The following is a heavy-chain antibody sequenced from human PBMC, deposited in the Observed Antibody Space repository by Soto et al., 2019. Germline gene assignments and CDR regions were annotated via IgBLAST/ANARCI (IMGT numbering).Heavy chain of an antibody. CDR2: ISANIIST. D-gene: IGHD2-15*01. CDR1: GLKINSHS. J-gene: IGHJ6*02. Sequence: GGPMRLSSAASGLKINSHSVTWVSQEPGKGLEWVSTISANIISTYYADSVKGRFTISRDNSKNTLYLQMSSLRVEDTAVYHCARVDTPTVRVGMDVWGQGTTVTVSS. V-gene: IGHV3-23*01. CDR3: ARVDTPTVRVGMDV.